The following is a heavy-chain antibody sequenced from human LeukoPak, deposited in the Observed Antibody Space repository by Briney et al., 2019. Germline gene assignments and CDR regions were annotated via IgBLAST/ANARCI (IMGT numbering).Heavy chain of an antibody. J-gene: IGHJ6*03. CDR3: ARDSRNWNDYYYYYYMDV. CDR1: GGSISSSSYY. D-gene: IGHD1-20*01. Sequence: SETLSLTCTVSGGSISSSSYYWGWIRQPPGKGLEWIGSIYYSGSTYYNPSLKSRVTISVDTSKNQFSLKLSSVTAADTAVYYCARDSRNWNDYYYYYYMDVWGKGTTVTVSS. V-gene: IGHV4-39*07. CDR2: IYYSGST.